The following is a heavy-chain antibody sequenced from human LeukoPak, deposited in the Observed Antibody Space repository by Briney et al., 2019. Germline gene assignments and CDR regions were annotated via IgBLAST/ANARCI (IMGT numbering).Heavy chain of an antibody. J-gene: IGHJ4*02. CDR2: IHYSGTT. D-gene: IGHD6-13*01. V-gene: IGHV4-59*01. CDR3: ARRGSSSWYFDY. Sequence: PSETLSLTCTVSGGSISPYDWNWIRQPPGKGLEWIGYIHYSGTTNYNPSLRSRVTISVDTSKNRLSLNLSSVTAADTAVYYCARRGSSSWYFDYWGQGTLVTVSS. CDR1: GGSISPYD.